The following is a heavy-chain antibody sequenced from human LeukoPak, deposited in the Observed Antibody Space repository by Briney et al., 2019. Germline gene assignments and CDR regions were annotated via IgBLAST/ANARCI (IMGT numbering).Heavy chain of an antibody. CDR3: ARDLWESSSSLPGYYYMDV. CDR2: IIPIFGTA. J-gene: IGHJ6*03. D-gene: IGHD6-6*01. Sequence: ASVKVSCKASGGTFSSYAISWVRQAPRQGLEWMGGIIPIFGTANYAQKFQGRVTITTDESTSTAYMELSSLRSEDTAVYYCARDLWESSSSLPGYYYMDVWGKGTTVTVSS. V-gene: IGHV1-69*05. CDR1: GGTFSSYA.